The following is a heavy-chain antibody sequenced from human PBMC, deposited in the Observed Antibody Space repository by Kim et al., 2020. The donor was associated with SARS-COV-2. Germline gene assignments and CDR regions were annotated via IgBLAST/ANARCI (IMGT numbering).Heavy chain of an antibody. CDR2: IYYSGST. CDR1: GGSISSSSYY. CDR3: ARRKDICWFDP. J-gene: IGHJ5*02. V-gene: IGHV4-39*01. Sequence: SETLSLTCTVSGGSISSSSYYWGWIRQPPGKGLEWIGSIYYSGSTYYNPSLKSRVTISVDTSKNQFSLKLSSVTAADTAVYYCARRKDICWFDPWGQGTLVTVSS. D-gene: IGHD2-15*01.